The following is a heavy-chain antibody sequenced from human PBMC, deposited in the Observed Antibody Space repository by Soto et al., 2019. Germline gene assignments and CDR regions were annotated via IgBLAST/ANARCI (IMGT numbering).Heavy chain of an antibody. Sequence: EVQLLESGGGLVQPGGSLRLSCAASGFTFSTYAMSWVRQAPGKGLEWVSGMSGSGGSTYYADSVKGRFTISRDNSKITLYLQMNSPRAEDTAVYYCMNLYSYGSGSYYKGGRGILVTVSS. CDR1: GFTFSTYA. J-gene: IGHJ4*02. D-gene: IGHD3-10*01. V-gene: IGHV3-23*01. CDR2: MSGSGGST. CDR3: MNLYSYGSGSYYK.